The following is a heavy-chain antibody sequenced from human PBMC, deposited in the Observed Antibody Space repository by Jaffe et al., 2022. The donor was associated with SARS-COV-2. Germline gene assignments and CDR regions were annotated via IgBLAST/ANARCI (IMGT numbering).Heavy chain of an antibody. CDR2: IWYDGSNK. V-gene: IGHV3-33*01. CDR1: GFTFSSYG. J-gene: IGHJ4*02. CDR3: ASGVYNYDSSGWGYYFDY. Sequence: QVQLVESGGGVVQPGRSLRLSCAASGFTFSSYGMHWVRQAPGKGLEWVAVIWYDGSNKYYADSVKGRFTISRDNSKNTLYLQMNSLRAEDTAVYYCASGVYNYDSSGWGYYFDYWGQGTLVTVSS. D-gene: IGHD3-22*01.